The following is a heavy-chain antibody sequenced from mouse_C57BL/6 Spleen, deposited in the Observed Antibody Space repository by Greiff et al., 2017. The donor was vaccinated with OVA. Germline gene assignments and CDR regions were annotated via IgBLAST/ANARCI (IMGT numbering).Heavy chain of an antibody. Sequence: VQLQQSGAELVRPGASVKLSCTASGFTITDDYMHWVKQRPEQGLEWIGWIDPENGDTEYASKFQGKATITADTSSNTAYLQLSSLTSEDTAVYYCTTAYYGNYVAYWGQGTLVTVSA. D-gene: IGHD2-10*01. CDR3: TTAYYGNYVAY. CDR1: GFTITDDY. V-gene: IGHV14-4*01. J-gene: IGHJ3*01. CDR2: IDPENGDT.